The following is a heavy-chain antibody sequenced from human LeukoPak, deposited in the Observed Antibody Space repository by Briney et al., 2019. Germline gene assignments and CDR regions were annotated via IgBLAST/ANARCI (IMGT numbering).Heavy chain of an antibody. D-gene: IGHD2-2*01. CDR1: GGSISSSYYY. Sequence: SGTLSLTCTVSGGSISSSYYYWGWVRQPPGKGLEWIGSLYYSGWSTYYNPSLKSRVTISVDTSENQFSLKLNSVTAADTAVYYCARLGCSSASCYPGNWGQGTLVTVSS. CDR3: ARLGCSSASCYPGN. V-gene: IGHV4-39*01. J-gene: IGHJ4*02. CDR2: LYYSGWST.